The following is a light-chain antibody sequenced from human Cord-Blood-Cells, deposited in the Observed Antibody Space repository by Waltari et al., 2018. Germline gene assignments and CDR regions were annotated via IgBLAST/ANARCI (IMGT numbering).Light chain of an antibody. CDR1: QSLLHSNGYNY. Sequence: DLVMTHSPLSLPVTPGEPASISCRSSQSLLHSNGYNYLDWYLQKPGQSPQLLIYLGSNRASGVPDRFSGSGSGTDFTLKISRVEAEDVGVYYCMQALQTPTFGGGTKVEIK. CDR3: MQALQTPT. J-gene: IGKJ4*01. V-gene: IGKV2-28*01. CDR2: LGS.